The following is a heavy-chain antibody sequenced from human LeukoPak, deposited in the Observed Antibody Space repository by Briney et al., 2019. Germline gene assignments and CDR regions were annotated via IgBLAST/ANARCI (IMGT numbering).Heavy chain of an antibody. Sequence: SVKVSCKASGGTFSSYAISWVRQAPGQGREWMGGIIPIFGTANYAQKFQGRVTFTADESTSTAYMELSSLRSEDTAVYYCARGRRITIFGVVHVAFDIWGQGTMVTVSS. CDR2: IIPIFGTA. CDR3: ARGRRITIFGVVHVAFDI. V-gene: IGHV1-69*13. J-gene: IGHJ3*02. CDR1: GGTFSSYA. D-gene: IGHD3-3*01.